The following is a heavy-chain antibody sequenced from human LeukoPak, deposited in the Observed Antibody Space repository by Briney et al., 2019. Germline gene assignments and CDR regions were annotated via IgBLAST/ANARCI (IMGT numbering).Heavy chain of an antibody. V-gene: IGHV4-4*07. CDR3: ARGGRYDFLSGCDYYYYGMDV. J-gene: IGHJ6*02. D-gene: IGHD3-3*01. Sequence: SETLSLTCHVSGGSLSTYYWSWIRQPAGKVLEWIGRIYTSVSTNYNPSLKSRFTMSVDTSKKQCSLKLSSVTDADTAVYYWARGGRYDFLSGCDYYYYGMDVWGQGTTVTVSS. CDR1: GGSLSTYY. CDR2: IYTSVST.